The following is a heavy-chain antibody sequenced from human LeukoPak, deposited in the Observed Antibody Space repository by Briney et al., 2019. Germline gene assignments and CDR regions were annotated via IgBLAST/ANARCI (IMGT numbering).Heavy chain of an antibody. J-gene: IGHJ4*02. D-gene: IGHD5-12*01. CDR2: ISWNRGSI. CDR3: AKGARLRANSYYFDS. V-gene: IGHV3-9*02. Sequence: GGSLRLSCAASGFTSDDYAMHWVRQAPGKGLEWVSGISWNRGSIGYADSVKGRFTISRDNAKNSLYLQMNSLRADDMALYYCAKGARLRANSYYFDSWGQGTLVTVSS. CDR1: GFTSDDYA.